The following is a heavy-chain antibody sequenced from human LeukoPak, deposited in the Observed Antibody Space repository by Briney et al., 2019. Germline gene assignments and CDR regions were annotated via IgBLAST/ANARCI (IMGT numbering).Heavy chain of an antibody. J-gene: IGHJ4*02. CDR1: GGSISSGGNY. CDR2: IYYSGST. Sequence: SETLSLTCTVSGGSISSGGNYWSWIRQHPGKGLEWIGYIYYSGSTYYSPSLKSRVTISVDTSKNQFSLKLSSVTAADTAVYYCARTPSRTLIAAAGTDFDFWGQGTLVTVSS. V-gene: IGHV4-31*03. CDR3: ARTPSRTLIAAAGTDFDF. D-gene: IGHD6-13*01.